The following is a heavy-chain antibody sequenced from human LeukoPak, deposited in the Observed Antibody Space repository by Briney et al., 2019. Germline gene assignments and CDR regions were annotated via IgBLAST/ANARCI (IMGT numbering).Heavy chain of an antibody. V-gene: IGHV3-30*18. CDR1: GFTFNSYG. Sequence: GGSLRLSCAASGFTFNSYGMHGVRQAPAKGLEGVAIISYDGSNKYYADAVKGRFTISRDNSKNTLYRQMNSLRPEDTAVYYCAKNTPAGVVVPAAYFDYWGQGTLVTVSS. D-gene: IGHD2-2*01. CDR3: AKNTPAGVVVPAAYFDY. CDR2: ISYDGSNK. J-gene: IGHJ4*02.